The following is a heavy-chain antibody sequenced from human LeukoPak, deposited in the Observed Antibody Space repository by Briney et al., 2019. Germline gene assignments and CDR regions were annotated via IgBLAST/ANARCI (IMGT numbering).Heavy chain of an antibody. CDR2: IYYSGST. CDR1: GGSISSYY. V-gene: IGHV4-59*01. D-gene: IGHD1-14*01. CDR3: ARDRTGSY. J-gene: IGHJ4*02. Sequence: SETLSLTCTVSGGSISSYYWSWIRQPPGKGLEWIGYIYYSGSTNYNPSLKSRVTISVDTSKNQFSLKLSSVTAADTAVYYCARDRTGSYRSQGTLVTVSS.